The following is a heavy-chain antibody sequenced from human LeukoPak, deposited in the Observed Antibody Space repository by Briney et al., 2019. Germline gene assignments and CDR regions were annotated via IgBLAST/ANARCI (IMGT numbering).Heavy chain of an antibody. D-gene: IGHD6-19*01. J-gene: IGHJ6*03. CDR1: GYTFTSYD. CDR2: MNPNSGNT. Sequence: ASVKVSCKASGYTFTSYDINWVRQATGQGLEWVGWMNPNSGNTGYAQKFQGRVTMTRNTSISTAYMELSSLRSEDTAVYYCARAVAAYYYYYYMDVWGKGTTVTISS. V-gene: IGHV1-8*01. CDR3: ARAVAAYYYYYYMDV.